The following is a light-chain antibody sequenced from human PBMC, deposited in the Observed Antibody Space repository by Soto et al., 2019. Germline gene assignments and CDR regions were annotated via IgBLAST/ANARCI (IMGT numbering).Light chain of an antibody. J-gene: IGLJ2*01. CDR2: HNN. CDR3: QSYDSSLSGSVV. CDR1: SSNIGAGYD. Sequence: QSVLTQPPSVSGAPGQRVTISCTGSSSNIGAGYDVHWYQQLPGTAPKLLIYHNNNRPSGVPDRFSGSKSGTSASLAITGLQAEDEADYYCQSYDSSLSGSVVFGGGTKLTVL. V-gene: IGLV1-40*01.